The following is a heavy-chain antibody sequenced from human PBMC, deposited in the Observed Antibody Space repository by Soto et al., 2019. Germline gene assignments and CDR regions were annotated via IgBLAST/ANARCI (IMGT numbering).Heavy chain of an antibody. D-gene: IGHD1-7*01. CDR3: AKGRGNTGWHYYHFDH. V-gene: IGHV3-23*01. CDR2: SGSGGSI. CDR1: GFTFSTYG. J-gene: IGHJ4*02. Sequence: EVQLLESGGGLVQPGGSLRLSCAASGFTFSTYGMSWVRQAPGKGLEWVSGSGSGGSIHYADSVKGRFTISRDNSKNTLYVQMNSLRAEDTAVYYCAKGRGNTGWHYYHFDHWGQGTLVTVSS.